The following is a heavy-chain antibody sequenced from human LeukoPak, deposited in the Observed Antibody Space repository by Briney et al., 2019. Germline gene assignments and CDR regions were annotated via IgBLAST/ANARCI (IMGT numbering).Heavy chain of an antibody. CDR1: GFTFSSYG. CDR2: IRYDGSNK. Sequence: GGSLRLSCAASGFTFSSYGMHWVRQAPGKGLEWVAFIRYDGSNKYYADSVKGRFTIFRDNSKNTLYLQMNSLRAEDTAVYYCAKERDDYMVRDYYYYMDVWGKGTTVTVSS. J-gene: IGHJ6*03. V-gene: IGHV3-30*02. D-gene: IGHD3-10*01. CDR3: AKERDDYMVRDYYYYMDV.